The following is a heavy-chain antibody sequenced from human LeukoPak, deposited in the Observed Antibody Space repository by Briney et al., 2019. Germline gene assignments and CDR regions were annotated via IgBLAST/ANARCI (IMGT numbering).Heavy chain of an antibody. Sequence: GGSLRLSCAASGFTFSSYAMSWVRQAPGKGLEWVSAISGSGGSTYYAGSVKGRFTISRDNSKNTLYLQMNSLRAEDTAVYYCAKAPTGYSSGWYLAFDYWGQGTLVTVSS. CDR1: GFTFSSYA. V-gene: IGHV3-23*01. D-gene: IGHD6-19*01. CDR3: AKAPTGYSSGWYLAFDY. J-gene: IGHJ4*02. CDR2: ISGSGGST.